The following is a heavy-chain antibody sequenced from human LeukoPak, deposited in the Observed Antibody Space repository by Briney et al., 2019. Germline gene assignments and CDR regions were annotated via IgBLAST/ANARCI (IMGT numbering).Heavy chain of an antibody. CDR3: ARGFYRAFGGDAFDI. Sequence: GGSLRLSCAASGFTFSSYAMSWVRQAPGKGLEWVSAISGSGGSTYYADSVKGRFTISRDNSKNTLYLQMNSLRAEDTAVYYCARGFYRAFGGDAFDIWGQGTMVTVSS. CDR2: ISGSGGST. V-gene: IGHV3-23*01. D-gene: IGHD3-10*01. CDR1: GFTFSSYA. J-gene: IGHJ3*02.